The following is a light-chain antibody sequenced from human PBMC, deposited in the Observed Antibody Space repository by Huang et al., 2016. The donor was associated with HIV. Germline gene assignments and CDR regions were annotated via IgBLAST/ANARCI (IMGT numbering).Light chain of an antibody. J-gene: IGKJ5*01. CDR1: QSISNY. CDR3: QQRSNWA. CDR2: DAS. V-gene: IGKV3-11*01. Sequence: EIVLTQSPATLSLSPGERATLSCRASQSISNYLAWYQQKPGQAPRLLIYDASNSATGLPSRFSGSGSGTDFTLTISSLEPEDFAVYYCQQRSNWAFGQGTRLEIK.